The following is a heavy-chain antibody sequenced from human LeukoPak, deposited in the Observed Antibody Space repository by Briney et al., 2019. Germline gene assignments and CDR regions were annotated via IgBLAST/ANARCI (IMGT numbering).Heavy chain of an antibody. CDR1: GYTFTSYY. CDR2: INPSGGDT. D-gene: IGHD2-2*01. V-gene: IGHV1-46*01. CDR3: ARGSEDIVVVPAANGHETYYYYMDV. J-gene: IGHJ6*03. Sequence: ASVKVSCKPSGYTFTSYYMHWVRQAPGQGLEWMGIINPSGGDTSYAQEFQGRVTITTDESTSTAYMELSSLRSEDTAVYYCARGSEDIVVVPAANGHETYYYYMDVWGKGTTVTVSS.